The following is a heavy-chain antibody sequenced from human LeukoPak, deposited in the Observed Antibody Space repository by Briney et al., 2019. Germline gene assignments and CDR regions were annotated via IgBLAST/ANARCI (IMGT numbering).Heavy chain of an antibody. V-gene: IGHV4-38-2*02. CDR3: ARASAYYYDSNPAYYFDY. D-gene: IGHD3-22*01. Sequence: SETLSLTCTVSGYSISSGQYWGWIRQPPGKGLEWIGSMYHSGSTYYNPPLKSRVTISEDTSKNQFSLKLRSVTAADTAVYYCARASAYYYDSNPAYYFDYWGQGTLVTVSS. J-gene: IGHJ4*02. CDR2: MYHSGST. CDR1: GYSISSGQY.